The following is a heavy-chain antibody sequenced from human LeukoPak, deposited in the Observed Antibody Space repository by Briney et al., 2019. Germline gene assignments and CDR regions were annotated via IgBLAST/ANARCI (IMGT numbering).Heavy chain of an antibody. CDR3: ARAANVLVVPSASKLPLDY. CDR1: GYTFTSYY. D-gene: IGHD2-2*01. Sequence: ASVKVSCKASGYTFTSYYMQWVRPAPGQGLEWMGWINPNSGGTNYAQKFQGRVTMTRDTSISTAYMELSRLRSDDTAVYYCARAANVLVVPSASKLPLDYWGQGTLVTVSS. V-gene: IGHV1-2*02. J-gene: IGHJ4*02. CDR2: INPNSGGT.